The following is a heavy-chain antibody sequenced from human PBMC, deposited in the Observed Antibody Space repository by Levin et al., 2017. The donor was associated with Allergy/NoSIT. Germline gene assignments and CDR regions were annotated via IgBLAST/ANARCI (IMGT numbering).Heavy chain of an antibody. CDR3: ARRLGDHYYTSATGSYFDY. CDR1: GFSSTNYW. CDR2: TYLGYSDT. J-gene: IGHJ4*02. Sequence: GESLKISCKGSGFSSTNYWIGWVRQMPGKGLEWMGITYLGYSDTRYNPSFQGQVTMSADKSSTTAYLQWSSLKASDTAIYYCARRLGDHYYTSATGSYFDYWGKGTLVTVSS. V-gene: IGHV5-51*01. D-gene: IGHD3-16*01.